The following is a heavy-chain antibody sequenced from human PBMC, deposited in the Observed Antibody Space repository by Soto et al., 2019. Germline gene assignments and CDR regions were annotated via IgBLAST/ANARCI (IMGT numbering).Heavy chain of an antibody. CDR3: XXXXXXXXXXXXXXXXXXXXPVSDADV. V-gene: IGHV3-30-3*01. CDR1: GFTFSSYP. Sequence: QMQLVESGGGVVQPGRSLRLSCAASGFTFSSYPMHWVRQAPGKGLEWVAVISFDGSKKYYADSVKGRFFISKDNSKNMLSLQMXSLXXXXXXXXXXXXXXXXXXXXXXXXXXXXXXPVSDADVWGQGTAVTVSS. CDR2: ISFDGSKK. J-gene: IGHJ6*02. D-gene: IGHD6-19*01.